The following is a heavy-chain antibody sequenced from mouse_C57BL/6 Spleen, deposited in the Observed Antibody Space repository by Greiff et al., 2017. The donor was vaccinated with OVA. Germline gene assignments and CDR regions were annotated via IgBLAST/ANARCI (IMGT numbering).Heavy chain of an antibody. CDR2: INPNNGGT. V-gene: IGHV1-26*01. J-gene: IGHJ2*01. D-gene: IGHD1-1*01. CDR1: GYTFTDYY. Sequence: EVQLQQSGPELVKPGASVKISCKASGYTFTDYYMNWVKQSHGKSLEWIGDINPNNGGTSYNQKFKGKATLTVDKSSSTAYMELRSLTSEDSAVYYCARRGFITTVEHFDYWGQGTTLTVSS. CDR3: ARRGFITTVEHFDY.